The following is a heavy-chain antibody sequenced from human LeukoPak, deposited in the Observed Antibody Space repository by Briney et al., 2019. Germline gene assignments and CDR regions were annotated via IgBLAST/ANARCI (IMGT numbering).Heavy chain of an antibody. CDR2: IKQDGSEK. CDR1: GFTFSSYW. J-gene: IGHJ5*02. Sequence: GGSLRLSCAASGFTFSSYWMSWVRQAPGKGLEWVANIKQDGSEKYYVDSVKGRFTISRDNAKNSLYLQMKSLRAEDTAVYYCARDSSGWYRHQKTWGQGTLVTVSS. D-gene: IGHD6-19*01. CDR3: ARDSSGWYRHQKT. V-gene: IGHV3-7*01.